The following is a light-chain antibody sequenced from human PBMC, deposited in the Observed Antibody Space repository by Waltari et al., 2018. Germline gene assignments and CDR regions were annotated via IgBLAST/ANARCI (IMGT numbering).Light chain of an antibody. CDR2: DAS. CDR3: QQRSNWPIT. V-gene: IGKV3-11*01. Sequence: EIVLTQSPATLSLSPGERATLSCTASQSVSSYLAWYQQKPGRAPRLLIYDASSRATGIPARFSGSGSGTDFTLTISSLEPEDFAVYYCQQRSNWPITFGQGTRLEIK. J-gene: IGKJ5*01. CDR1: QSVSSY.